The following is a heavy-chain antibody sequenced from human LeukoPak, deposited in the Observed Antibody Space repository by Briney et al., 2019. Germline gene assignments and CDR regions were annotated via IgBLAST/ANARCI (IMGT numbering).Heavy chain of an antibody. Sequence: GGSLRLSCAASGSTFSSYAMSWVRQAPGKGLDWVSAISGSGGSTYYPVYVKGRFTISRDNYKNTLYVQMNSMRAEDTAVYYCAKHATRRRGTGVTPLDYWGQGTLVTVSS. V-gene: IGHV3-23*01. J-gene: IGHJ4*02. D-gene: IGHD4-23*01. CDR3: AKHATRRRGTGVTPLDY. CDR2: ISGSGGST. CDR1: GSTFSSYA.